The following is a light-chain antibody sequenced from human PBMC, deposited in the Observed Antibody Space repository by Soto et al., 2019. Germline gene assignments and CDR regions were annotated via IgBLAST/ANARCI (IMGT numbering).Light chain of an antibody. V-gene: IGLV2-14*01. Sequence: QSALTQPASVSGSPGQSITISCTGTSSDVGGYSYVSWYQQHPGKAPKLMIYDVNNRPSGVSNRFSGSKSGNTASLTISGLQAEDEVDYYCSSYTYSSTLYVFGTGTKLTVL. CDR1: SSDVGGYSY. CDR2: DVN. CDR3: SSYTYSSTLYV. J-gene: IGLJ1*01.